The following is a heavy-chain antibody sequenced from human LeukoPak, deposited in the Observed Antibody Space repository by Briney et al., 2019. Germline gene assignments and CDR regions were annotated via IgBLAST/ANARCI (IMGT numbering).Heavy chain of an antibody. J-gene: IGHJ4*02. CDR1: GFTFSDYS. V-gene: IGHV3-11*05. Sequence: GGSLRLSCAASGFTFSDYSMTWIRQAPGEGLEWVSYISGTSSYTNYAGSVKGRFTISRDNAKNSLYLQMNSLRAEGTAVYYCARGRRYFDYWGQGTLVTVSS. CDR3: ARGRRYFDY. CDR2: ISGTSSYT.